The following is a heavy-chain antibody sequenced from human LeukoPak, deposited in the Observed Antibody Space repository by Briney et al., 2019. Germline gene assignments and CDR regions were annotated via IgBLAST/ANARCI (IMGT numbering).Heavy chain of an antibody. D-gene: IGHD2-2*02. CDR3: ARENTDYYFDY. CDR2: INPNSGGT. Sequence: ASVKVSCKASGYTFTGYYMHWVRQAPGQGLEWMGWINPNSGGTNYGQKFQGRVSMTRDTSISTAYMELSRMRSDDTAVYYCARENTDYYFDYWGQGTLVTVSS. CDR1: GYTFTGYY. V-gene: IGHV1-2*02. J-gene: IGHJ4*02.